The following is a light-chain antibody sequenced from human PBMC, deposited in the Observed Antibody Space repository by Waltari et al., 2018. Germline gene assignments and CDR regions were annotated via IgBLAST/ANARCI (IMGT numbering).Light chain of an antibody. CDR1: SSNLGAGYD. V-gene: IGLV1-40*01. CDR3: QSYDSSLSGGV. Sequence: QSVLTQPPSVSGAPGQRVTISCTGSSSNLGAGYDVPWYQQLPGTVPKLLIYGNSNRPSGVPDRFSGSKSGTSASLAITGLQAEDEADYYCQSYDSSLSGGVFGGGTKLTVL. J-gene: IGLJ2*01. CDR2: GNS.